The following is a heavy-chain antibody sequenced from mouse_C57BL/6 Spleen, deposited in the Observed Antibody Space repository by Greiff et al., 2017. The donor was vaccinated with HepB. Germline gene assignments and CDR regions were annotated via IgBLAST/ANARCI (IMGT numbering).Heavy chain of an antibody. J-gene: IGHJ3*01. V-gene: IGHV1-50*01. D-gene: IGHD1-1*01. CDR1: GYTFTSYW. CDR3: AFLITTVVAPFAY. Sequence: QVQLKQPGAELVKPGASVKLSCKASGYTFTSYWMQWVKQRPGQGLEWIGEIDPSDSYTNYNQKFKGKATLTVDTSSSTAYMQLSSLTSEDSAVYYCAFLITTVVAPFAYWGQGTLVTVSA. CDR2: IDPSDSYT.